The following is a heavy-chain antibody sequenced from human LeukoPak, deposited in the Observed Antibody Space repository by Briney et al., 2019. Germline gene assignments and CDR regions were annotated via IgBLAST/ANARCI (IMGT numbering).Heavy chain of an antibody. CDR3: SRERRIMITFGGVIVPNAFDI. Sequence: PGGSLRLSCAASGFTFSSYSMNWVRQAPGEGLEWLSYISSSSSIIYYTDSVKGRFTISRDNAKNSLYLQMNSLRAEDTAVYYCSRERRIMITFGGVIVPNAFDIWGQGTMVTVSS. J-gene: IGHJ3*02. CDR1: GFTFSSYS. V-gene: IGHV3-48*04. CDR2: ISSSSSII. D-gene: IGHD3-16*02.